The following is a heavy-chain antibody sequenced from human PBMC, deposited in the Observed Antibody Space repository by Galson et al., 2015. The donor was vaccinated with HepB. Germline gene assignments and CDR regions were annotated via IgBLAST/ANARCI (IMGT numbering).Heavy chain of an antibody. CDR1: GFIFDSYA. V-gene: IGHV3-23*01. D-gene: IGHD5-12*01. CDR3: AKDLRGAYSGYDYGDPLFDY. CDR2: ISGSGGRT. J-gene: IGHJ4*02. Sequence: SLRLSCAASGFIFDSYALSWVRQAPGKGLEWVSSISGSGGRTYYADSVKGRFTISRDNSKNTLYLQLNSLRAEDTALYYCAKDLRGAYSGYDYGDPLFDYWGQGTLVTVSS.